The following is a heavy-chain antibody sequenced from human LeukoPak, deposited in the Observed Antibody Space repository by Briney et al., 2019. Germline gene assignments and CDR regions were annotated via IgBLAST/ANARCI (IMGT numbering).Heavy chain of an antibody. CDR1: GYTFTSYG. J-gene: IGHJ6*02. V-gene: IGHV1-18*01. D-gene: IGHD1-26*01. CDR3: ARDSGSYPRHYYYGMDV. Sequence: GASVKVSCKASGYTFTSYGISWVRQAPGQGLEWMGWISAYNGNTNYAQKLQGRVTMTTDTSTSTAYMELRSLRSDDTAVYYCARDSGSYPRHYYYGMDVWGQGTTVTVSS. CDR2: ISAYNGNT.